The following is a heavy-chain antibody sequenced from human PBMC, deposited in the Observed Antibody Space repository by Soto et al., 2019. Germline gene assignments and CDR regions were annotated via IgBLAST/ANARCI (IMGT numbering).Heavy chain of an antibody. CDR2: INPNSGGT. J-gene: IGHJ4*02. CDR3: ARRKGDYYDSSGYHYYFDY. V-gene: IGHV1-2*02. Sequence: GASVQVSCEASGYTFTDYYVHWVRQAPGQGLEWMGWINPNSGGTKSAQKFQGRVTMTRDTSISTAYMELSRLRSDDAAVYYCARRKGDYYDSSGYHYYFDYWGQGTLVTVSS. D-gene: IGHD3-22*01. CDR1: GYTFTDYY.